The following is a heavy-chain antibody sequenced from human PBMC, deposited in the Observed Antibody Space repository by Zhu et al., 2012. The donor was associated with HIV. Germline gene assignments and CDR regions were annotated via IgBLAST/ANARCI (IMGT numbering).Heavy chain of an antibody. CDR2: IKEGGGT. CDR3: ARAPATFYNKLGYYSEYFQN. Sequence: QVQLQQWGAGLLQPSETLSLTCAVYGGSLSDYYWAWIRQPPGKGLEWIAEIKEGGGTNYNPSLRSRVTLLVDTSNNQFSLALTSVTAADTAVYYCARAPATFYNKLGYYSEYFQNLGQGTLVTVSS. D-gene: IGHD3-22*01. V-gene: IGHV4-34*02. CDR1: GGSLSDYY. J-gene: IGHJ1*01.